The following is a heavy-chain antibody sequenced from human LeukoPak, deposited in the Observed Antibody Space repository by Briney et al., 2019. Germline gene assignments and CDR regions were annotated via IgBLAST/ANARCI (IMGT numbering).Heavy chain of an antibody. CDR1: GGSISSYY. CDR3: ARHSGSSSIPDY. Sequence: SETLSLTCTVSGGSISSYYWSWIRQPPGKGLEWIGYIYYSGSTNYNPSLKSRVTISVDTSKNQFSLKLSSVTAADTAVYYCARHSGSSSIPDYWGQGTLVTVSS. CDR2: IYYSGST. J-gene: IGHJ4*02. D-gene: IGHD6-6*01. V-gene: IGHV4-59*08.